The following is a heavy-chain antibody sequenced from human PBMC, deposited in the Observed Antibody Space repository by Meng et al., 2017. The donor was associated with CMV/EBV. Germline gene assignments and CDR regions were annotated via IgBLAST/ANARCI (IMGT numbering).Heavy chain of an antibody. CDR3: AKRTAQLGIFDY. CDR2: ISGNGFTT. J-gene: IGHJ4*02. Sequence: SCDASGFTFSAFPMSWFRQAPGKGLEWVSAISGNGFTTNYADSVKGRFTISRDNSKNTLYLQMNSLRAEDTAVYYCAKRTAQLGIFDYWGQGTLVTVSS. CDR1: GFTFSAFP. D-gene: IGHD7-27*01. V-gene: IGHV3-23*01.